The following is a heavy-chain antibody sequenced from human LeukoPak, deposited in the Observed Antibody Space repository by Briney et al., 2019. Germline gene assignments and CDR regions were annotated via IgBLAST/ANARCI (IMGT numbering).Heavy chain of an antibody. J-gene: IGHJ3*02. CDR2: IYYSGST. V-gene: IGHV4-31*03. D-gene: IGHD5-18*01. CDR1: GGSLSSGGYC. CDR3: ARNSYSYGRYDAFDI. Sequence: SETLSLTCTVSGGSLSSGGYCWSWISQHPGKGLEWIAYIYYSGSTYYNPSLKSRVTISVDTSKNQFSLKLSSVTAADTAVYYCARNSYSYGRYDAFDIWGQGTMVTVSS.